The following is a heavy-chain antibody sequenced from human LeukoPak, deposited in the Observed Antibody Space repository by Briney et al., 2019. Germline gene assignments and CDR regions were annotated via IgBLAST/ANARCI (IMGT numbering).Heavy chain of an antibody. CDR1: GGTFSSYA. CDR3: AREAYCGGDCYEVYGMDV. V-gene: IGHV1-69*04. D-gene: IGHD2-21*02. Sequence: SVKVSCKASGGTFSSYAISWVRQAPGQGLEWMGRIIPILGIANYAQKFQGRVTITADKSTSTAYMELSSLRSEDTAVYYCAREAYCGGDCYEVYGMDVWGQGTTVTVSS. CDR2: IIPILGIA. J-gene: IGHJ6*02.